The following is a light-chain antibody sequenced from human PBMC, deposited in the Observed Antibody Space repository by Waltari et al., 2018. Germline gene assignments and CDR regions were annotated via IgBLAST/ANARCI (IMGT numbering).Light chain of an antibody. CDR3: HQRSSWPLT. Sequence: IVLTQSPVTLSLSPGERATLSCRASQSVFNYLAWYQQKPGQAPSLLIYDTSNRATGIPDRFSASGSGTDFTLTISRLEPEDFAVYYCHQRSSWPLTFGGGTKVEIK. J-gene: IGKJ4*01. CDR1: QSVFNY. V-gene: IGKV3-11*01. CDR2: DTS.